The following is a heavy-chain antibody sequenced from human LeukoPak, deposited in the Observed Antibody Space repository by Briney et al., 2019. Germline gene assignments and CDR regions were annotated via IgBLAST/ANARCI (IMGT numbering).Heavy chain of an antibody. Sequence: PSETLSLTCTVSGVSITSFYWSWIRQPPGKGLEWIGYIYFSGRTNYNPSLKSRVTVSLDTTKNQVSLKLSSVSAADTAVYYCASTGYCIGGSCYSNYFDHWGQGTLVTVSS. CDR1: GVSITSFY. J-gene: IGHJ4*02. CDR3: ASTGYCIGGSCYSNYFDH. CDR2: IYFSGRT. V-gene: IGHV4-59*08. D-gene: IGHD2-15*01.